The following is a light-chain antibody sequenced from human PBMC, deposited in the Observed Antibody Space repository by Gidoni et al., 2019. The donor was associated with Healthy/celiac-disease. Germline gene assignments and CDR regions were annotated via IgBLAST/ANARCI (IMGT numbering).Light chain of an antibody. J-gene: IGKJ1*01. CDR3: KQSYS. CDR2: AAS. V-gene: IGKV1-39*01. CDR1: QSISSY. Sequence: DIQMTQSPSSLSASVGDRVTITCRASQSISSYLNWYQQKPGKAPKLLIYAASSLQSGVPSRFSGSGSGTDFTLTISSLQPEDFATYYWKQSYSFGQGTKVEIK.